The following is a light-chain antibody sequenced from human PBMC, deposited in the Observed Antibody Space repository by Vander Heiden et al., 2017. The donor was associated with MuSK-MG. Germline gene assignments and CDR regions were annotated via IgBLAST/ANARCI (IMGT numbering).Light chain of an antibody. CDR2: GDT. CDR3: QSYASSLSIGV. Sequence: QSVLTPPPSVSGAPGQRVTISCTGSSSNIGAGYDVHWYQQFPGAAPKPLIYGDTNRPSGVPDRFSGSKSGTSASLTIAGLQAEDEADYYCQSYASSLSIGVFGGGTKFTVL. V-gene: IGLV1-40*01. CDR1: SSNIGAGYD. J-gene: IGLJ2*01.